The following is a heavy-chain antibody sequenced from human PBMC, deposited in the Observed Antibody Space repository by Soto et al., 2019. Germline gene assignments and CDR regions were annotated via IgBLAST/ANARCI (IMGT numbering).Heavy chain of an antibody. D-gene: IGHD6-19*01. Sequence: SETLSLTCAVYGGSFSGYYWSWIRQPPGEGLEWIGEINHSGSANYNPSLKSRVTISVDTSKNQFSLKPSSVTAADTAVYYCARPRRVAVAGSFDYWGQGTLVTVSS. J-gene: IGHJ4*02. CDR1: GGSFSGYY. V-gene: IGHV4-34*01. CDR2: INHSGSA. CDR3: ARPRRVAVAGSFDY.